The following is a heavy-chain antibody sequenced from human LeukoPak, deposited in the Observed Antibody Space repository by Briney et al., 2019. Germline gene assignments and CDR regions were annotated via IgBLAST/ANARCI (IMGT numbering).Heavy chain of an antibody. CDR2: INNDGTNT. Sequence: GGSLRLSRAASGFTFTNYWMHWVRQIPGKGLVWVSHINNDGTNTFYADSVRGRFTISRDNVRNTVYLQMNSLRAEDTALYYCARDGSYDYWGQGTLVIVSS. V-gene: IGHV3-74*01. CDR3: ARDGSYDY. CDR1: GFTFTNYW. J-gene: IGHJ4*02.